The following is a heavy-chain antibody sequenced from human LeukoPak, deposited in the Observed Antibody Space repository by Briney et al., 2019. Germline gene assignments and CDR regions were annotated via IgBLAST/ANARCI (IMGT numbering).Heavy chain of an antibody. V-gene: IGHV3-48*03. D-gene: IGHD4-17*01. Sequence: GGSLRLSCAASGFTFSSYEMNWVHQAPGKGLEWVSYISSSGSTMYYADSVKGRFTISRDNAKNSLYLQMNSLRAEDTAVYYCAREDGGDYRIDYWGQGTLVTASS. CDR1: GFTFSSYE. CDR3: AREDGGDYRIDY. CDR2: ISSSGSTM. J-gene: IGHJ4*02.